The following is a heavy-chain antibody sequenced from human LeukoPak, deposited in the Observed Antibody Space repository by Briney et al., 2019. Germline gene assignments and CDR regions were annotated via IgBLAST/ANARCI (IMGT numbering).Heavy chain of an antibody. V-gene: IGHV4-34*01. CDR2: INHSGST. J-gene: IGHJ4*02. Sequence: SETLSLTCAVYGGSFSGYYWSCIRQPPGEGLEWIGEINHSGSTNYNPSLKSRVTISVDTSKNQFSLKLSSVTAADTAVYYCARWEGGSYYDFDYWGQGTLVSVCS. CDR1: GGSFSGYY. D-gene: IGHD1-26*01. CDR3: ARWEGGSYYDFDY.